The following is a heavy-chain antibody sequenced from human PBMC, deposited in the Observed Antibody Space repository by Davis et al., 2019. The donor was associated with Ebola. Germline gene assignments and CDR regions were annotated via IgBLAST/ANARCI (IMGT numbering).Heavy chain of an antibody. CDR1: GFTFSNYG. CDR3: VKRTSGSSGWDY. Sequence: GESLKISCSASGFTFSNYGMSWVRQAPGKGLEWVSGVIGSGSDTYYADSVKGRFTISRDTSKNTLYLQMNSLRVEDTATYYCVKRTSGSSGWDYWGQGTLVTVSS. J-gene: IGHJ4*02. CDR2: VIGSGSDT. D-gene: IGHD6-6*01. V-gene: IGHV3-23*01.